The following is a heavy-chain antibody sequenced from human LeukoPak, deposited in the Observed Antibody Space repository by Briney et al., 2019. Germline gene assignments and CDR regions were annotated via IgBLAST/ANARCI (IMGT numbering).Heavy chain of an antibody. V-gene: IGHV4-39*01. D-gene: IGHD3-16*02. CDR1: GDSIRRDNYY. CDR2: IYYSGST. Sequence: KPSETLSLTCTVSGDSIRRDNYYWGWIRQPPGKGLEWIGSIYYSGSTYYNPSLKSRVSISVDPSKSQFSLKLTSVTAADTAVYYCAAHPLLDCWGQGSLVTVSS. CDR3: AAHPLLDC. J-gene: IGHJ4*02.